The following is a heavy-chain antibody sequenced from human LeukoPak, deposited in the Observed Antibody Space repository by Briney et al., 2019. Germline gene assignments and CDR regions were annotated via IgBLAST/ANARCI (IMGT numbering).Heavy chain of an antibody. V-gene: IGHV3-30*18. CDR1: GFTFSSYG. CDR2: ISYDGSNK. CDR3: AKDHVREPLPFDY. D-gene: IGHD1-26*01. Sequence: PGGSLRLSCAASGFTFSSYGMHWVRQAPGKGLEWVAVISYDGSNKYYADSVKGRFTISRDNSKNTLYLQMNSLRAEDTAVYYCAKDHVREPLPFDYWGQGTLVTVSS. J-gene: IGHJ4*02.